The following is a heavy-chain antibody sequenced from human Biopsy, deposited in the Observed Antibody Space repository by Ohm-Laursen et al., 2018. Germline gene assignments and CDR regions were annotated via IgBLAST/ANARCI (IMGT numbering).Heavy chain of an antibody. D-gene: IGHD3-22*01. J-gene: IGHJ6*02. Sequence: ASVKVSCKVSGSSLTEFSIHWVRQTPGKGPQWMGGFDAEDGETLQSQHFLGRVTMTTDTSTSTAYMELRSLRSDDTAVYFCAREEDNSGYDYYGMDVWGQGTTVTVSS. CDR1: GSSLTEFS. CDR2: FDAEDGET. V-gene: IGHV1-24*01. CDR3: AREEDNSGYDYYGMDV.